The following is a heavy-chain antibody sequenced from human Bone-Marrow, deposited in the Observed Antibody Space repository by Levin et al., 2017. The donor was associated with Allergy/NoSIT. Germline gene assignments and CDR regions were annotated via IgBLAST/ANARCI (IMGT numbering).Heavy chain of an antibody. CDR1: GRSISSSGYC. J-gene: IGHJ6*02. CDR3: ARSWRVPAGATPSNYYYGMDV. Sequence: NPSETLSLTCSVSGRSISSSGYCWAWIRQPPGKGLEWIGSVSFSGNTFYTPSLKSRVTISVDTSKNQFSLKLTSVTAADTAVYYCARSWRVPAGATPSNYYYGMDVWGQGTTVTVSS. V-gene: IGHV4-39*07. CDR2: VSFSGNT. D-gene: IGHD2-2*01.